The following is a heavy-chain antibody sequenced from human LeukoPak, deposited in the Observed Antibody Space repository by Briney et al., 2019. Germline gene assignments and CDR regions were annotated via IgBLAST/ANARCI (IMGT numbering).Heavy chain of an antibody. V-gene: IGHV4-34*01. CDR2: INHSGST. CDR1: GGSFSGYY. J-gene: IGHJ6*03. Sequence: SETLSLTCAVYGGSFSGYYWSWIRQPPGKGLEWIGEINHSGSTNYNPSLKSRVTISVDTSKNQFSLKLSSVTAADTAVYYCARDKNYYDSSGYIYYMDVWGKGTTVTVSS. D-gene: IGHD3-22*01. CDR3: ARDKNYYDSSGYIYYMDV.